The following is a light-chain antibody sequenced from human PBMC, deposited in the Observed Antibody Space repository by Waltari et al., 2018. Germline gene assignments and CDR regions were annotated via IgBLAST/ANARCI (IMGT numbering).Light chain of an antibody. J-gene: IGLJ3*02. V-gene: IGLV2-14*01. CDR2: EVS. CDR1: SSDVGGYNH. CDR3: SSYTSSTTLV. Sequence: QSALTQPASGSGSPGQSINISCTGTSSDVGGYNHLSWYQQYPGKAPKLMIYEVSNRPSGVSNRFSGSKSGNTASLTISGLQAEDEAEYYCSSYTSSTTLVFGGGTKLTVL.